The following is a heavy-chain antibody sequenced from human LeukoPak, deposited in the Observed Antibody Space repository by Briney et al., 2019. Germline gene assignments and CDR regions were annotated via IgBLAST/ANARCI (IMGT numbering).Heavy chain of an antibody. V-gene: IGHV3-30*04. Sequence: GGSLRLSCAASGFTFSSYAMHWVRQAPGKGLEWVAVISYDGSNKYYADSVKGRFTISRDNSRNTLYLQMNSLRAEDTAVYHYARDSLGDPTYYFDYWGQGTLVTVSS. CDR3: ARDSLGDPTYYFDY. CDR2: ISYDGSNK. D-gene: IGHD3-10*01. CDR1: GFTFSSYA. J-gene: IGHJ4*02.